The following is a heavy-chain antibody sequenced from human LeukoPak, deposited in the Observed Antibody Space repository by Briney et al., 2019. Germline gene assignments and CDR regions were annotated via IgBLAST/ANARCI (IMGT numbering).Heavy chain of an antibody. Sequence: GGSLRLSCAASGFTFSSYAMHWVRQAPGKGLEWVAVISYDGSNKYYADSVKGRFTISRDNSKNTLYLQMNSLRAEDTAVYYCARDSRWLQFRYYYYYMDVWGKGTTVTVSS. CDR3: ARDSRWLQFRYYYYYMDV. J-gene: IGHJ6*03. CDR2: ISYDGSNK. V-gene: IGHV3-30*04. D-gene: IGHD5-24*01. CDR1: GFTFSSYA.